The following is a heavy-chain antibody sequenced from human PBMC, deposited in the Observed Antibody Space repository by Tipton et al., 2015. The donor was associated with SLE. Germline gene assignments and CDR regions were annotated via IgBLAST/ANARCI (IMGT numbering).Heavy chain of an antibody. J-gene: IGHJ1*01. CDR2: ISYDGSNK. CDR3: ARDLEGIAAAGPGD. Sequence: SLRLSCAASGFTFSSYAMHWVRQAPGKGLEWVAVISYDGSNKYYADSVKGRFTISRDNSKNTLYLQMNSLRAEDTAVYYCARDLEGIAAAGPGDWGQGTLVTVSS. V-gene: IGHV3-30*04. CDR1: GFTFSSYA. D-gene: IGHD6-13*01.